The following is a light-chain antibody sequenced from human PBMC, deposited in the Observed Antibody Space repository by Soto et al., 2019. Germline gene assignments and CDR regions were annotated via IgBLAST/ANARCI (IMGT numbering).Light chain of an antibody. Sequence: SYELTQPPSVSVSPGQTASITCSGDKLGDKYTCWYQQKPGQSPVLVIYQHSHRPSGIPERFSGSNSGNTATLTISGTQATDEADYYCQAWDSSTDVVFGGGTKLTVL. CDR1: KLGDKY. CDR3: QAWDSSTDVV. J-gene: IGLJ2*01. CDR2: QHS. V-gene: IGLV3-1*01.